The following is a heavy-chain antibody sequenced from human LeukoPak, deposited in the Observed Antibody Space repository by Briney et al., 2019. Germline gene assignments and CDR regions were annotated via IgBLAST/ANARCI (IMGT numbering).Heavy chain of an antibody. Sequence: ASVKVSCKASGYTFTSYDINWVRQATGQGFEWMGWLNPNSGKSDFAQKFQGRVTMTRDTSISTAYMELSRLRSDDTAVYYCARDGNYYGSDLFYYGMDVWGQGTTVTVSS. CDR1: GYTFTSYD. CDR2: LNPNSGKS. CDR3: ARDGNYYGSDLFYYGMDV. V-gene: IGHV1-8*01. D-gene: IGHD3-10*01. J-gene: IGHJ6*02.